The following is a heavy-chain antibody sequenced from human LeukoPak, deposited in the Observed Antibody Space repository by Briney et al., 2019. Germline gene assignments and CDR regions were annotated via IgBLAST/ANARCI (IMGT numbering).Heavy chain of an antibody. V-gene: IGHV3-48*03. Sequence: GGSLRLSCAVSGFTFSTYEMNWVRQAPGKGLEWVSYISSSASSIYYADSVKGQFTISRDNARNSLCLQMNSLRAEDTAIYYCARGTYFLDSWGQGTLVTVSS. CDR3: ARGTYFLDS. CDR1: GFTFSTYE. CDR2: ISSSASSI. J-gene: IGHJ4*02. D-gene: IGHD1-1*01.